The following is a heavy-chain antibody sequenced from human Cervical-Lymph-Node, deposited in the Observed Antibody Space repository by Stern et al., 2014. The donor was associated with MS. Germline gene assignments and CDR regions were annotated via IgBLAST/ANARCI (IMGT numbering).Heavy chain of an antibody. V-gene: IGHV4-59*08. J-gene: IGHJ4*02. CDR1: GGSTSSYY. CDR3: ARGYTTSSGRPDY. D-gene: IGHD6-6*01. Sequence: VQLVQSGPGLVKPSETLSLTCTVSGGSTSSYYWSWIRQPPGKGLEWIGYISSSGGTKYNPSLKSRVTISADTPTNQFSPNLSPVTAADTAVYYCARGYTTSSGRPDYWGQGTLVTVSS. CDR2: ISSSGGT.